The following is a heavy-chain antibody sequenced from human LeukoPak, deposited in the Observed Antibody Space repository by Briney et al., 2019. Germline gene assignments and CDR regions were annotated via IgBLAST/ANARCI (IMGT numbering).Heavy chain of an antibody. Sequence: GSLRLSCAASGFTFNKYWMSWVRQAPGKGLEWVAVISYDGSNKYYPDSVKGRFTISRDNSKNTLYLQMNSLRAEDTAVYYCARDTEVDTAMWVYWGQGTLVTVSS. D-gene: IGHD5-18*01. J-gene: IGHJ4*02. CDR2: ISYDGSNK. V-gene: IGHV3-30-3*01. CDR3: ARDTEVDTAMWVY. CDR1: GFTFNKYW.